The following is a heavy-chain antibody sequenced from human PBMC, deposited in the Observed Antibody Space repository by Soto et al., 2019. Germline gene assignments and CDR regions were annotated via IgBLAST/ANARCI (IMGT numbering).Heavy chain of an antibody. V-gene: IGHV3-66*01. CDR3: AKDRGAVYFFGGGYGPQNYYYWGREV. Sequence: GGSLRLSCAASGFTVSSNYMSWVRQAPGKGLEWVSFIYSGSSTYYADSVKGRFTISRDNSKNTLYLQMNSLRAEDTAVYYCAKDRGAVYFFGGGYGPQNYYYWGREVGGKGTTVPVP. J-gene: IGHJ6*04. CDR1: GFTVSSNY. D-gene: IGHD3-3*01. CDR2: IYSGSST.